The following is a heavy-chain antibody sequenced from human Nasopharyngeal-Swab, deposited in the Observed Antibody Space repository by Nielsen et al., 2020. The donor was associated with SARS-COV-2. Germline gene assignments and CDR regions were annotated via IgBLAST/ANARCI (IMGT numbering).Heavy chain of an antibody. CDR3: ARAIYCSSTSCFGFDY. Sequence: GESLKISCTASGFTFTTYAMSWVRQAPGKGLEWVSAISGIGDRTYYADSVQGRFTISRDNSKNTLYLQMNSLRAEDTAVYYCARAIYCSSTSCFGFDYWGQGTLVTLL. D-gene: IGHD2-2*01. CDR1: GFTFTTYA. V-gene: IGHV3-23*01. CDR2: ISGIGDRT. J-gene: IGHJ4*02.